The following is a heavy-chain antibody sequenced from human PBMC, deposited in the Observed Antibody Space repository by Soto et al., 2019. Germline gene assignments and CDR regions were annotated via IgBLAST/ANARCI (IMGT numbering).Heavy chain of an antibody. J-gene: IGHJ6*02. CDR3: ARGGCTNGVCYPPDYYYGMDV. CDR1: GYTFTGYY. Sequence: QVQLVQSGAEVKKPGASVKVSCKASGYTFTGYYMHWVRQAPGQGLEWMGWINPNSGGTNYAQKFQGRVTMTRDTSISTAYQELSRLRSDDTAVDYCARGGCTNGVCYPPDYYYGMDVWGQGNTVTVSS. CDR2: INPNSGGT. D-gene: IGHD2-8*01. V-gene: IGHV1-2*02.